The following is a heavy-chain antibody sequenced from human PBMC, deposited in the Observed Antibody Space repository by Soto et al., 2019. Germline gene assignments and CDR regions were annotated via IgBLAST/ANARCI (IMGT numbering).Heavy chain of an antibody. CDR2: ITSTGTYI. J-gene: IGHJ3*02. Sequence: EEQLVESGGGLVKPGGSLRLSCAASGFTFSGYTMNWVRQPPGKGLEWVSSITSTGTYIYYADSVKGRFAISRDNAKNSLYLQMNRLRAEDTAVYYCARLTYCSGGSCYDPDAFDIWGQGTMVTVSA. D-gene: IGHD2-15*01. CDR3: ARLTYCSGGSCYDPDAFDI. V-gene: IGHV3-21*01. CDR1: GFTFSGYT.